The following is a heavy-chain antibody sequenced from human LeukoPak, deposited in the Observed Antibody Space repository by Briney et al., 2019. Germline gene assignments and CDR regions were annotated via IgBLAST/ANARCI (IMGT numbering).Heavy chain of an antibody. CDR2: ISYDGSNK. D-gene: IGHD6-13*01. CDR3: ARDGYSSSLTFDY. CDR1: GFTFSSYA. J-gene: IGHJ4*02. Sequence: GGSLRLSCAASGFTFSSYAMHWVRQAPGKGLEWVAVISYDGSNKYYADSVKGRFTISRDNSKNTLYLQMNSLRAEDTAVYYCARDGYSSSLTFDYWGQGTLVTVSS. V-gene: IGHV3-30-3*01.